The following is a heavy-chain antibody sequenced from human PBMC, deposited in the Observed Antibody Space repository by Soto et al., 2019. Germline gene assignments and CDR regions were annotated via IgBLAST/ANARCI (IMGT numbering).Heavy chain of an antibody. CDR1: GFSFRSYA. D-gene: IGHD4-17*01. J-gene: IGHJ4*02. V-gene: IGHV3-23*01. Sequence: QLLESGGGLIQPGGSLRLSCEASGFSFRSYALSWVRQAPGKGLEWVSTFSAGGRAYYADSVKGRFTIAKDTSKNTLILQARSLRAEDTAVYYCAKESMPEHYGDTLFDYLGQGTRVTVSS. CDR3: AKESMPEHYGDTLFDY. CDR2: FSAGGRA.